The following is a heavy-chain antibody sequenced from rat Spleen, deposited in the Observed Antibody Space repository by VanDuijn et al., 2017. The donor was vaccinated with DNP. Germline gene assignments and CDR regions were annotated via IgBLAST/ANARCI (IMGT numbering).Heavy chain of an antibody. CDR2: MWSGGST. J-gene: IGHJ2*01. Sequence: QVQLKESGPGLVKPSLTLSLTCTVSGFSLSSYGVIWVRQPPGKGLEWMGLMWSGGSTHYNPALESRLSISRDTFKSQVFLKMNSLQTGDTAMYFCARRSAPFDYWGQGVMVTVSS. V-gene: IGHV2-13*01. CDR1: GFSLSSYG. D-gene: IGHD3-1*01. CDR3: ARRSAPFDY.